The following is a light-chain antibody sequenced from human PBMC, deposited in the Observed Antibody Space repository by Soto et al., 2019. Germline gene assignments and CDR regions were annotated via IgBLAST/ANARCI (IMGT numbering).Light chain of an antibody. V-gene: IGLV2-8*01. CDR1: SSDVGGYNY. J-gene: IGLJ2*01. Sequence: QSALTQPPSASGSPGQSVTISCTGTSSDVGGYNYVSWYQQHPGKVPKLMISEVSKRPSGVPDRFSGSKSGNTASLTVSGLQAEDEADYYCSSYAGRNGVVFGGGTKVTVL. CDR2: EVS. CDR3: SSYAGRNGVV.